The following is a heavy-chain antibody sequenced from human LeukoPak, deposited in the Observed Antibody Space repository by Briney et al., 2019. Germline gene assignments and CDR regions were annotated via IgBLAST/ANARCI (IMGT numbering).Heavy chain of an antibody. J-gene: IGHJ3*02. CDR1: GFTFDDYA. Sequence: SGGSLRLSCAASGFTFDDYAMHWVRQAPGKGLEWVSGISWNSGSLGYADSVKGRFTISRDNAKNSLYLQMNSLRAEDTALYYCAKGGKDAFDIWGQGTMVTVSS. V-gene: IGHV3-9*01. CDR3: AKGGKDAFDI. CDR2: ISWNSGSL. D-gene: IGHD1-1*01.